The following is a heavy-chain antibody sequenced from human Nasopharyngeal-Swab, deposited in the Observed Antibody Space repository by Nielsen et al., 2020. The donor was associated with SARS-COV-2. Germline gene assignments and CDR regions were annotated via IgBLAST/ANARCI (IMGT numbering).Heavy chain of an antibody. Sequence: GSLRLSCEASGFTISRYGMHWVRQAPGKGLEWVTFISYDGSVKYCADSVKGRFTISTDVSNNTLYLQMNSLRVEDTAIYYCTKGAQLGDYWGQGTLVTVSS. CDR3: TKGAQLGDY. V-gene: IGHV3-30*18. J-gene: IGHJ4*02. CDR2: ISYDGSVK. D-gene: IGHD6-13*01. CDR1: GFTISRYG.